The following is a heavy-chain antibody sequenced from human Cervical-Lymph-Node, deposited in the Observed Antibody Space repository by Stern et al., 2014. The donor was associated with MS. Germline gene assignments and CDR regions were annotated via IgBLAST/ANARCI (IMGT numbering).Heavy chain of an antibody. J-gene: IGHJ6*02. D-gene: IGHD1-1*01. CDR3: ARELSGMYGMDV. CDR1: GGSINNGDYY. V-gene: IGHV4-31*03. Sequence: QVPLQESGPGLVKPSQTLSLTCTVSGGSINNGDYYWSWVRQHPGKGLEWLGNIYYRGATYYNPSLKGRLTISVDTSKRHFSLKLTSVTAADTAVYYCARELSGMYGMDVWGQGTTVTVSS. CDR2: IYYRGAT.